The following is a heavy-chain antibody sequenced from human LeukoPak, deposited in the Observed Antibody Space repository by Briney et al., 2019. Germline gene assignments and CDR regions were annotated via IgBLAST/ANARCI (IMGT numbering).Heavy chain of an antibody. D-gene: IGHD6-19*01. CDR1: GFSLSTSGMC. CDR2: IDWDDDK. CDR3: ARIRYSSGWYAFDI. Sequence: VSGPALVKPTQTLTPTCTFSGFSLSTSGMCVSWIRQPPGKALEWLARIDWDDDKYYSTSLETRLTISKDTSKNQVVLTMTNMDPVDTATYYCARIRYSSGWYAFDIWGQGTMVTVSS. J-gene: IGHJ3*02. V-gene: IGHV2-70*11.